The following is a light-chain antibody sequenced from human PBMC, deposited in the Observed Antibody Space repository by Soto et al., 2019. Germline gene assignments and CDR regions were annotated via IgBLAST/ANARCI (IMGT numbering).Light chain of an antibody. CDR3: QQYDTWPLYT. J-gene: IGKJ2*01. CDR1: QSVASN. CDR2: AAS. Sequence: IVMTQSPVTLSVSPGEGAALSCRASQSVASNLAWYQQRPGQAPRLLIYAASTRVTGIPARFSVSGSGTEFTLTISGLQPEDFAIYYCQQYDTWPLYTFGQGTKLEIK. V-gene: IGKV3-15*01.